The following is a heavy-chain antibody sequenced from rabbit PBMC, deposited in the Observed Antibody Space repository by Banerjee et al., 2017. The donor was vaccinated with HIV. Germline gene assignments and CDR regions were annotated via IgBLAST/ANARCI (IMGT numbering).Heavy chain of an antibody. J-gene: IGHJ4*01. CDR1: GFSFSSSYW. D-gene: IGHD4-2*01. V-gene: IGHV1S45*01. Sequence: QEQLEESGGDLVKPEGSLTLTCTASGFSFSSSYWICWVRQAPGKGLEWIACIYGGSSGNTDYASWAKGRFTISRASSTTVTLQMTSLTAADTANYFCARDDAGNGNYDFNLWGQGTLVTVS. CDR2: IYGGSSGNT. CDR3: ARDDAGNGNYDFNL.